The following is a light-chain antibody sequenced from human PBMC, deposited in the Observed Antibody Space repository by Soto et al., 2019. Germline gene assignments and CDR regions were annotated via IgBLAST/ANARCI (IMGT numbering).Light chain of an antibody. CDR1: QTVSSY. CDR3: QQRSDWPST. J-gene: IGKJ4*01. V-gene: IGKV3-11*01. Sequence: EIVLTQSPATLSLSPGDRATLSCRASQTVSSYLAWYQQKPGQAPRLLIYDASSRATGIPARFSGSGSGTVFTLTITIRETEDVAVYYCQQRSDWPSTFGGGTKVEIK. CDR2: DAS.